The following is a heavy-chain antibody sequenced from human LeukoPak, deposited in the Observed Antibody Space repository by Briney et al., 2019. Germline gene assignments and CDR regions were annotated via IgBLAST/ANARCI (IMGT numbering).Heavy chain of an antibody. Sequence: SGGSLRLSCAASGFTFSSAWMTWVRQAPGKGLEWVSSISSSSSYIYYADSVKGRFTISRDNAKNSLYLQMNSLRAEDTAVYYCARVDYYDSSGYYYLQFFDYWGQGTLVTVSS. J-gene: IGHJ4*02. CDR3: ARVDYYDSSGYYYLQFFDY. CDR1: GFTFSSAW. D-gene: IGHD3-22*01. V-gene: IGHV3-21*01. CDR2: ISSSSSYI.